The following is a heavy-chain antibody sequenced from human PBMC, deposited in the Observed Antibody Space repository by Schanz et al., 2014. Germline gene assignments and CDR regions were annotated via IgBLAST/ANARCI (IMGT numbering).Heavy chain of an antibody. V-gene: IGHV3-21*06. Sequence: EVQLVESGGGLVKPGGSLRLSCTASGFSFDSYNMNWVRQSPGKGLEWVAFLSFDSRPIYYADSVKGRFTISRDNAKSPLHLQMTSLRADDTAVYYCARDGVAATTDFEYWGQGALVTVSS. CDR2: LSFDSRPI. D-gene: IGHD1-1*01. CDR3: ARDGVAATTDFEY. J-gene: IGHJ4*02. CDR1: GFSFDSYN.